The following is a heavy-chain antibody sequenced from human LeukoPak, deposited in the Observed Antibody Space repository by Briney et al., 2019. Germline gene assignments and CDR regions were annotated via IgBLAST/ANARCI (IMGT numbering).Heavy chain of an antibody. J-gene: IGHJ4*02. CDR2: ISWNSGSI. D-gene: IGHD3-22*01. V-gene: IGHV3-9*01. Sequence: PGGSLRLSCAASGFTFDDYAMHWVRQAPGKGLEWVSGISWNSGSIGYADSVKGRFTISRDNAKNSLYLQMNSLRAEDTALYYCAKSTENYYDSSGYYLDYWGQGTLVTVSS. CDR3: AKSTENYYDSSGYYLDY. CDR1: GFTFDDYA.